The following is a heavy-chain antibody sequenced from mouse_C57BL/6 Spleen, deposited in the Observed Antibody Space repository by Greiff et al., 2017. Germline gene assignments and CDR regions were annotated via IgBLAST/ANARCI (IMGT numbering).Heavy chain of an antibody. V-gene: IGHV5-17*01. Sequence: EVKLVESGGGLVKPGGSLKLSCAASGFTFSDYGMHWVRQAPEKGLEWVAYISSGSSTIYYADTVKGRFTISRDNAKNTLFLQMTSLRSEDTAMYYCARDYDYGFAYGGQGTLVTVSA. CDR2: ISSGSSTI. CDR3: ARDYDYGFAY. J-gene: IGHJ3*01. D-gene: IGHD2-4*01. CDR1: GFTFSDYG.